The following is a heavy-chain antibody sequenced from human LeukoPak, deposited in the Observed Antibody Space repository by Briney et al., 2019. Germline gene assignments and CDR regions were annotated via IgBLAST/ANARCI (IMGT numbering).Heavy chain of an antibody. Sequence: GGSLRLSCAASGFTFNTYEMNWVRQAPGKGLEWVSYISSGGSSIYYADSVKGRFTISRDNAKNSLYLQMNTLRDEDTAVYYCARQGSLADWGQGTLVTVSS. CDR3: ARQGSLAD. D-gene: IGHD3-3*02. CDR2: ISSGGSSI. J-gene: IGHJ4*02. V-gene: IGHV3-48*03. CDR1: GFTFNTYE.